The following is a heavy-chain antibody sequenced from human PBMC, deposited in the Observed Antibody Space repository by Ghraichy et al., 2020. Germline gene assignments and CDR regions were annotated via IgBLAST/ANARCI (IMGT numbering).Heavy chain of an antibody. CDR2: ISWDGGST. CDR3: AKGSLNYYDSSGYSLFDY. D-gene: IGHD3-22*01. CDR1: GFTFDDYT. J-gene: IGHJ4*02. Sequence: GESLNISCAASGFTFDDYTMHWVRQAPGKGLEWVSLISWDGGSTYYADSVKGRFTISRDNSKNSLYLQMNSLRTEDTALYYCAKGSLNYYDSSGYSLFDYWGQGTLVTVSS. V-gene: IGHV3-43*01.